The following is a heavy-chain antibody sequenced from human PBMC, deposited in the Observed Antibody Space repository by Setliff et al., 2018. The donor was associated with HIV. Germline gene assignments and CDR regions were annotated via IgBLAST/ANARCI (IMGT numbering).Heavy chain of an antibody. CDR1: GGSSSTHA. V-gene: IGHV1-69*10. CDR2: VISILGIT. J-gene: IGHJ3*01. Sequence: SVKVSCKASGGSSSTHAMNWVRQAPGQGLEWMGQVISILGITNYAQKFQGRVTLTADESTSTMYMELSSLTSDDTAVYYCAGPRGDEAFDVWGQGTMVT. CDR3: AGPRGDEAFDV.